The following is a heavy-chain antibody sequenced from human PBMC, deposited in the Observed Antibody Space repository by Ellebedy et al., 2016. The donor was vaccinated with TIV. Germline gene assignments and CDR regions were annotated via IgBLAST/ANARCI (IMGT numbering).Heavy chain of an antibody. D-gene: IGHD5-24*01. CDR2: ISTLSGYK. J-gene: IGHJ4*02. CDR1: GFNFRDYF. CDR3: ARAVRDGYNGAHFDY. V-gene: IGHV3-11*06. Sequence: PGGSLRLSCAASGFNFRDYFMSWVRQAPGKGREWVSFISTLSGYKHYRDSVKGRFTIFRDNAETSLYLQMSSLRAEDTAIYYCARAVRDGYNGAHFDYWGQGTLVSVSS.